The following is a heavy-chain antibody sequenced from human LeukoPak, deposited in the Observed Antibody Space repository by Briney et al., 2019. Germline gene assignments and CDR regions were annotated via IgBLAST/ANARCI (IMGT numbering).Heavy chain of an antibody. D-gene: IGHD1-26*01. CDR1: GYTFTSYG. CDR2: ISAYNGNT. Sequence: GASVKVSCKASGYTFTSYGISWVRQAPGQGLEWMGWISAYNGNTNYAQKLQGRVTMTTDTSTSTAYMELRSLRSDDTAVYYCARDSARSGSYYSNYWGQGTLVTVSS. J-gene: IGHJ4*02. CDR3: ARDSARSGSYYSNY. V-gene: IGHV1-18*01.